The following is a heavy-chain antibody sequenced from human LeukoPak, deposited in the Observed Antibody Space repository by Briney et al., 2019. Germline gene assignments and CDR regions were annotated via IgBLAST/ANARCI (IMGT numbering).Heavy chain of an antibody. CDR1: GFKFDAYP. CDR2: INHSGST. V-gene: IGHV4-34*01. Sequence: PGGSLRLSCAASGFKFDAYPMSWVRQPPGKGLEWIGEINHSGSTNYNPSLKSRVTISVDTSKNQFSLKLSSVTAADTAVYYCARQSMPRRYYYGSGSYLDYGMDVWGQGTTVTVSS. CDR3: ARQSMPRRYYYGSGSYLDYGMDV. D-gene: IGHD3-10*01. J-gene: IGHJ6*02.